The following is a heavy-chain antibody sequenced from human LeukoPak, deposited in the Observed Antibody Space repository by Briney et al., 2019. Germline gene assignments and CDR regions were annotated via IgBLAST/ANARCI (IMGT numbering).Heavy chain of an antibody. CDR3: ARADEAARFDY. Sequence: GSLRLSCAASGFTFRSYDMHWVRQATGKGLELVSAIGTAGDTYYPGSVKGRFTISRDNAKNSLYLQMNSLRAEDTAVYYCARADEAARFDYWGQGTLVTVSS. V-gene: IGHV3-13*01. J-gene: IGHJ4*02. CDR2: IGTAGDT. D-gene: IGHD6-6*01. CDR1: GFTFRSYD.